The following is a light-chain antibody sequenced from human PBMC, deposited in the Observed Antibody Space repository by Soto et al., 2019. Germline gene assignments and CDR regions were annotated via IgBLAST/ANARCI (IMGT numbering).Light chain of an antibody. CDR1: SSDVGSYNL. CDR2: EAS. CDR3: CSFAGSATYV. J-gene: IGLJ1*01. Sequence: QSALTQPASVSGSPGQSITISCTGTSSDVGSYNLVSWYQQHPGKVPKLMIYEASKWPSGISDRFSGSKSGNTAYLTISGLQAEDEAHYYCCSFAGSATYVFGPGTKLTVL. V-gene: IGLV2-23*01.